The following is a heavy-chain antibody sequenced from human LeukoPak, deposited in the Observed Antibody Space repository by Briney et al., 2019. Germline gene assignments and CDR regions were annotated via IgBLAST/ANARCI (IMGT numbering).Heavy chain of an antibody. CDR3: ATTNDGGGYQWGDFFDF. D-gene: IGHD3-22*01. V-gene: IGHV1-69*04. CDR1: GGTSNSHA. Sequence: SVKVSCKASGGTSNSHAISWVRQAPGQGLEWMGRIIPNLGTTNRAQNFQDRVTLTADKSTNTAYMELTSLTSDDTVVYYCATTNDGGGYQWGDFFDFWGQGTLVTVSS. J-gene: IGHJ4*02. CDR2: IIPNLGTT.